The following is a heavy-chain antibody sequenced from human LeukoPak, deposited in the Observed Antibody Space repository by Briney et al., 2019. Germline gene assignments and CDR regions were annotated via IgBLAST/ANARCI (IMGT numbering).Heavy chain of an antibody. CDR3: ARASDCSGGSCYSDYYYYYMDV. CDR2: INPNSGGT. CDR1: GYTFTGYY. V-gene: IGHV1-2*02. D-gene: IGHD2-15*01. J-gene: IGHJ6*03. Sequence: ASVKVSCKASGYTFTGYYMHWVRQAPAQGLEWMGWINPNSGGTNYAQKFQGRVTMTRDTSISTAYMELSRLRSDDTAVYYCARASDCSGGSCYSDYYYYYMDVWGKGTTVTVSS.